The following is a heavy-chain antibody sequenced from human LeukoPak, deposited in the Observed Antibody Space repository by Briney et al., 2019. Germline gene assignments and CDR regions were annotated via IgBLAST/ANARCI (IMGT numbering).Heavy chain of an antibody. Sequence: SETLSLTCSVSGGDISTYHWSWIRQSPGEAFEYIGNVYYSGSTNYNPSLRSRVTIPVDVSKNQFSLNVRSVTAADTAVYYCARGSGSYGFFDVWGQGTLVTVSA. CDR3: ARGSGSYGFFDV. J-gene: IGHJ4*02. CDR1: GGDISTYH. D-gene: IGHD5-18*01. CDR2: VYYSGST. V-gene: IGHV4-59*13.